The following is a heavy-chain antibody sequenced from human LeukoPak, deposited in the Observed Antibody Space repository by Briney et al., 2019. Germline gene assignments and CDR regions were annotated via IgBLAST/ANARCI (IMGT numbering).Heavy chain of an antibody. CDR1: GFTFSSYA. CDR3: ARGNGLSSGWYEFDF. V-gene: IGHV3-30*09. J-gene: IGHJ4*02. Sequence: GGSLRLSCAASGFTFSSYAIHWVRQAPGKGLEWVSLISFDGSNKYYADSVKGRFAISRDNSKNTLYLQMNSLGPEDTAVYYCARGNGLSSGWYEFDFWGQGVLVAVSS. CDR2: ISFDGSNK. D-gene: IGHD6-19*01.